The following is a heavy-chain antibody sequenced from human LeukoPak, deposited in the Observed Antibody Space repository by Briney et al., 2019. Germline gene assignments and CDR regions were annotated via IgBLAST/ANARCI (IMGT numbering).Heavy chain of an antibody. V-gene: IGHV3-21*01. J-gene: IGHJ4*02. CDR3: ARADSGWYYFDY. Sequence: TGGSLRLSCAASGFTFSSYSMNWVRQAPGKGLEWVSSISSSSSYIYYADSVKGRFTISRDNAKNSLYLQMNSLRAEDTAVYYCARADSGWYYFDYWGQGTLVTVSS. CDR1: GFTFSSYS. D-gene: IGHD6-19*01. CDR2: ISSSSSYI.